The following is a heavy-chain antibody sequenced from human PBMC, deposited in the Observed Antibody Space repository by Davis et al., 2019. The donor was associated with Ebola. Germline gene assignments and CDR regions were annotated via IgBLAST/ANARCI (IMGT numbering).Heavy chain of an antibody. V-gene: IGHV3-7*03. J-gene: IGHJ4*02. D-gene: IGHD4-17*01. Sequence: GGSLRLSCVASGFTFSGSWMSWVRQAPGKGLEWVANIKQDGSEKYYVDSVKGRFTISRDNAKNSLYLQMNSLKTEDTAVYYCTSTLDGDYVDYWGQGTLVTVSS. CDR2: IKQDGSEK. CDR1: GFTFSGSW. CDR3: TSTLDGDYVDY.